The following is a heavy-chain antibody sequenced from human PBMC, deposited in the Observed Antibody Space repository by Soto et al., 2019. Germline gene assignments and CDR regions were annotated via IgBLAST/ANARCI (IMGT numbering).Heavy chain of an antibody. Sequence: EVQLLESGGGLVQPGGSLRLSCAASGFTFSSYAMSWVRQAPGKGLEWVSAISGSGGSTYYADSVKGRFTISRDNSKNTLYLQMNRLRAEDTAVYYCAKDGRYCSGGSCYANWFDPWGQGTLVTVSS. V-gene: IGHV3-23*01. CDR2: ISGSGGST. J-gene: IGHJ5*02. D-gene: IGHD2-15*01. CDR3: AKDGRYCSGGSCYANWFDP. CDR1: GFTFSSYA.